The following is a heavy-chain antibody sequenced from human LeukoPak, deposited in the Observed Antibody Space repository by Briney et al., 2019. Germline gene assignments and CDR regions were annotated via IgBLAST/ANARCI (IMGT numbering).Heavy chain of an antibody. Sequence: HTGGSLRLSCTASGFTFGDYAMSWVRQAPGKGLEWVSGISWNSGTIGYADSVKGRFTISRDNAKNSLYLQMNRLRAEDTALYYCAKDTRDILTGYYNTALDYWGQGTLVTVSS. V-gene: IGHV3-9*01. CDR3: AKDTRDILTGYYNTALDY. D-gene: IGHD3-9*01. CDR1: GFTFGDYA. J-gene: IGHJ4*02. CDR2: ISWNSGTI.